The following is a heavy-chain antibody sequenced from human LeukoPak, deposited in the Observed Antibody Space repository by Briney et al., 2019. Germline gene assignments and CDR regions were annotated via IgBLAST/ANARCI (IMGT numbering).Heavy chain of an antibody. J-gene: IGHJ4*02. CDR2: INPNSGGT. CDR3: ARGYNWNYFDY. CDR1: GYTFTGYY. Sequence: ASVKVSCKASGYTFTGYYMHWVRPAPGQGLEWMGWINPNSGGTDYAQRFQGRVTMTGDTSISTAYMDLSRLRSDDTAVYYCARGYNWNYFDYWGQGTLVTVSS. D-gene: IGHD1-20*01. V-gene: IGHV1-2*02.